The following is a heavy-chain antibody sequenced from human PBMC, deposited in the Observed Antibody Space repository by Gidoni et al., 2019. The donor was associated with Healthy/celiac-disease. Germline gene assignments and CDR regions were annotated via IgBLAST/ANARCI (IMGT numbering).Heavy chain of an antibody. V-gene: IGHV3-33*01. CDR3: ARDPSRLHYYDSSGGATYYYYGMDV. D-gene: IGHD3-22*01. CDR1: GFTFSSYG. J-gene: IGHJ6*02. Sequence: QVQLVESGGGVVQPGRALRLSCAASGFTFSSYGMPWVRQAPGKGLEGVAVIWYDGSNKYYADSVKGRFTISRDNSKNTLYLQMNSLRAEDTAVYYCARDPSRLHYYDSSGGATYYYYGMDVWGQGTTVTVSS. CDR2: IWYDGSNK.